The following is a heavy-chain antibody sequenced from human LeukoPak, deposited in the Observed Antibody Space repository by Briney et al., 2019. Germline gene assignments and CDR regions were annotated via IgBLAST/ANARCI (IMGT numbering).Heavy chain of an antibody. CDR3: ARKGPEHLPTYFDH. D-gene: IGHD2-21*01. V-gene: IGHV4-61*03. CDR2: IWPSGST. Sequence: PSETLSLTCTVSGASVNSGNYYWTWIRQSPGQGLEWIGYIWPSGSTNYNPSLSGRVAISLDKSRNHFTLMVTAVTAADTAFYYCARKGPEHLPTYFDHWGRGILVTVSS. J-gene: IGHJ4*02. CDR1: GASVNSGNYY.